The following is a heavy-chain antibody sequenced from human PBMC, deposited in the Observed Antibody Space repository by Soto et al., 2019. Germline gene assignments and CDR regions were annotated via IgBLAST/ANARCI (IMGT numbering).Heavy chain of an antibody. Sequence: PGGSLRLSCAASAFTFSSYWMNWVRQAPGKGLEWVSYITSSGTTVYYADSVRGRFTISRDNAKNSLYLQMNSLRDDDTAVYYCARGSSDWAYYFDFWGQGTLVTVSS. V-gene: IGHV3-48*02. J-gene: IGHJ4*02. CDR3: ARGSSDWAYYFDF. CDR1: AFTFSSYW. CDR2: ITSSGTTV. D-gene: IGHD6-25*01.